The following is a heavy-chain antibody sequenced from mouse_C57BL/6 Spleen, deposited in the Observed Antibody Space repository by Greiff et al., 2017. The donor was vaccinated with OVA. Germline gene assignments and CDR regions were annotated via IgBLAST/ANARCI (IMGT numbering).Heavy chain of an antibody. Sequence: VQLQQPGAELVRPGSSVKLSCKASGYTFTSYWMHWVKQRPIQGLEWIGNIDPSDSETHYNQKFKDKATLTVDKSSSTAYMQLSSLTSEDSAVYYCARRTYSYWYFDVWGTGTTVTVSS. J-gene: IGHJ1*03. CDR1: GYTFTSYW. V-gene: IGHV1-52*01. CDR3: ARRTYSYWYFDV. D-gene: IGHD2-10*01. CDR2: IDPSDSET.